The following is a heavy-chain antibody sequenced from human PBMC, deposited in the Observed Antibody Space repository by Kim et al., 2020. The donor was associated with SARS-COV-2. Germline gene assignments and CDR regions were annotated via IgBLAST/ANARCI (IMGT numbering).Heavy chain of an antibody. CDR2: IIPIFGTA. V-gene: IGHV1-69*13. J-gene: IGHJ4*02. Sequence: SVKVSCKASGGTFSSYAISWVRQAPGQGLEWMGGIIPIFGTANYAQKFQGRVTITADESTSTAYMELSSLRSEDTAVYYCARIPRKGSGWSTGLKYYFDYWGQGTLVTVSS. CDR3: ARIPRKGSGWSTGLKYYFDY. D-gene: IGHD6-19*01. CDR1: GGTFSSYA.